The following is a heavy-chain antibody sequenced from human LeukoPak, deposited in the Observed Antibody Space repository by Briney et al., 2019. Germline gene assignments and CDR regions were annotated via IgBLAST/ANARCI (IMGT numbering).Heavy chain of an antibody. Sequence: SGPTLVKPTQTLTLTCIFSGFSRSTSGVCVGWIRQPPGKALEGLALIYWDDDKRYRPSLKNTLTITKDTSKNQVVLTMMRSDHLAMDYCDCAHRSSVDWCDSWGQGTLVTVSS. J-gene: IGHJ5*01. CDR2: IYWDDDK. CDR1: GFSRSTSGVC. V-gene: IGHV2-5*02. CDR3: AHRSSVDWCDS. D-gene: IGHD2-15*01.